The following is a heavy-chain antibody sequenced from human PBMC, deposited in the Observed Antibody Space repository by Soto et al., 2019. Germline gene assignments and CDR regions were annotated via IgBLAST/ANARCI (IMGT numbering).Heavy chain of an antibody. D-gene: IGHD2-2*01. CDR1: AYTLTELS. Sequence: ASVKVSCKVSAYTLTELSMHWVRQAPGKGLEWMGGFDPEDGETIYAQKFQDRVTMTEDTSTDTAYMELSSLTSEDTAVYYCATDWTVPAAMGCWGQGTLVTVSS. V-gene: IGHV1-24*01. CDR3: ATDWTVPAAMGC. J-gene: IGHJ4*02. CDR2: FDPEDGET.